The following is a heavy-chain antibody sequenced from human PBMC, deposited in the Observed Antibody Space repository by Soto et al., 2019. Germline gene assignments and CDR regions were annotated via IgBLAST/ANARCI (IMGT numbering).Heavy chain of an antibody. CDR3: ARDRIQLRLGKYSFNGMDV. CDR2: IVPRFGSP. V-gene: IGHV1-69*06. J-gene: IGHJ6*02. Sequence: QVQLVQSGAEMRKPGSSLRVSCTASGGTFSDFAFSWVRQAPGQGLEWMGGIVPRFGSPNYAQKFGGRVTISADTSTSTVYMEVSSLRFDDTAVYFWARDRIQLRLGKYSFNGMDVWGQGTTITVSS. CDR1: GGTFSDFA. D-gene: IGHD3-16*01.